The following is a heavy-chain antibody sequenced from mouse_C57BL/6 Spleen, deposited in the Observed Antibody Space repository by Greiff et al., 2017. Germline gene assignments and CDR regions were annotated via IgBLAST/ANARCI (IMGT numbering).Heavy chain of an antibody. V-gene: IGHV1-72*01. CDR2: IDPNSGGT. J-gene: IGHJ4*01. Sequence: QVQLQQPGAELVKPGASVKLSCKASGYTFTSYWMHWVKQRPGRGLEWIGRIDPNSGGTKYNEKFKSKATLTVDKPSSTAYMQLSSLTSEESAVYYCARYYYYEAMDYWGQGTSVTVSS. D-gene: IGHD1-1*01. CDR3: ARYYYYEAMDY. CDR1: GYTFTSYW.